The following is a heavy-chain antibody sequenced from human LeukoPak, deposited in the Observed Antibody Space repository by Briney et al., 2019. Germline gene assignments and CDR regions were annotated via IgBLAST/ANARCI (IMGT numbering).Heavy chain of an antibody. D-gene: IGHD3-3*01. CDR2: INPSGGST. V-gene: IGHV1-46*01. J-gene: IGHJ4*02. Sequence: ASVKVSCKASGYTFTDYYIHWVRQAPGQGLEWMGIINPSGGSTSYAQKFQGRVTMTRDMSTSTVYMELSSLRSEDTAVYYCARDPPPFLESPSRDDYWGQGTLVTVSS. CDR1: GYTFTDYY. CDR3: ARDPPPFLESPSRDDY.